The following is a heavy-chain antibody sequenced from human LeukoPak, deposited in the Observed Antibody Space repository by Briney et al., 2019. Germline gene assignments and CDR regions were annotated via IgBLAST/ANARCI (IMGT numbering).Heavy chain of an antibody. J-gene: IGHJ4*02. D-gene: IGHD6-13*01. CDR3: ARSVFYSSRVDY. CDR2: INHSGST. CDR1: GGSFSGYY. Sequence: SETLSLTCAVYGGSFSGYYWSWIRQPPGKGLEWIGEINHSGSTNYNPSLKSRVTISVDTSKNQFSLRLSSVTAADTAVYYCARSVFYSSRVDYRGQGTLVTVSS. V-gene: IGHV4-34*01.